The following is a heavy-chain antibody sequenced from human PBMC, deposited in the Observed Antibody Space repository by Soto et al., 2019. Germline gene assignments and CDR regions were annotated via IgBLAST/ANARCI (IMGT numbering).Heavy chain of an antibody. D-gene: IGHD1-26*01. CDR2: VYYNGNT. J-gene: IGHJ4*02. V-gene: IGHV4-39*01. Sequence: SETLSLTCTVSGSSTSSSSYQWVWIRQPPGKGLEWIGNVYYNGNTYYKASLKSRVTISVDTSNNQFSLKVKSVTAADTAVYYCARLSGSYNDRYFDYWGQGTMVTVSS. CDR3: ARLSGSYNDRYFDY. CDR1: GSSTSSSSYQ.